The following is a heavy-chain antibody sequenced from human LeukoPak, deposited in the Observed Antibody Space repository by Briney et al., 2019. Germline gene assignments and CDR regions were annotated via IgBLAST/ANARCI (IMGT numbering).Heavy chain of an antibody. V-gene: IGHV3-30*04. Sequence: PGGSLRLSCAAAGFTFSKFAMHWVRQAPGKGLEWVAVISYDGSNKYYADSVKGRFTISRDNSKNTLYLQMNSLRAEDTAVYYCASRAIAVANARGQGTLVTVSS. CDR3: ASRAIAVANA. J-gene: IGHJ4*02. CDR2: ISYDGSNK. D-gene: IGHD6-19*01. CDR1: GFTFSKFA.